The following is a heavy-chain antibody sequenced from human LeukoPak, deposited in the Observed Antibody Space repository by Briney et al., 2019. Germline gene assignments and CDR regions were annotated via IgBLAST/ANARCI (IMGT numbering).Heavy chain of an antibody. Sequence: SETLSLTCTVPGGSISSSSYYWGWIRQPPGKGLEWIGSIYYSGSTYYNPSLKSRVTISVDTSKNQFSLKLSSVTAADTAVYYCARQIRIAVAGTTSGVMDVWGKGTTVTISS. D-gene: IGHD6-19*01. CDR3: ARQIRIAVAGTTSGVMDV. CDR1: GGSISSSSYY. V-gene: IGHV4-39*01. J-gene: IGHJ6*04. CDR2: IYYSGST.